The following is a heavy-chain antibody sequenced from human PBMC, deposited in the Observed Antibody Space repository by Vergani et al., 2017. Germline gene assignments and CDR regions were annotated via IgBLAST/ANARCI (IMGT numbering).Heavy chain of an antibody. D-gene: IGHD6-19*01. Sequence: EVQLVQSGAEVKKPGESLRISCKGSGYSFTSYWISWVRQMPGKGLEWMGRIDPSDSYTNYSPSFQGHVTISADKSISTAYLQLSSLKASDTAMYYCARRGGGSGWYGGGFDYWGQGTLVTVSS. CDR1: GYSFTSYW. V-gene: IGHV5-10-1*03. CDR2: IDPSDSYT. J-gene: IGHJ4*02. CDR3: ARRGGGSGWYGGGFDY.